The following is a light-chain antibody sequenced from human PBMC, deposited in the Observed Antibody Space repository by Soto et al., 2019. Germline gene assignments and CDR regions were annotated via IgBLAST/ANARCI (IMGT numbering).Light chain of an antibody. J-gene: IGLJ2*01. CDR1: SSDVGGYNY. V-gene: IGLV2-14*01. CDR3: SSYTSSSTVV. Sequence: QPASVSGSPGQSITISCTGTSSDVGGYNYVSWYQQHPGKAPKLMIYEVSNRPSGVSNRFSGSKSGNTASLTISGLQAEDEADYYCSSYTSSSTVVFGGGTKLTVL. CDR2: EVS.